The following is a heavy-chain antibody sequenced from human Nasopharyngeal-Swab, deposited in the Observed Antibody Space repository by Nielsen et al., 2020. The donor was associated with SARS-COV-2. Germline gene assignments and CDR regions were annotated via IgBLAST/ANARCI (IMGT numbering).Heavy chain of an antibody. J-gene: IGHJ4*02. CDR1: GYTFTGYY. CDR3: ASPRNRDGYNSFDY. CDR2: INPNSGGT. D-gene: IGHD5-24*01. Sequence: ASVKVSCKASGYTFTGYYMHWVRQAPGQGLEWMGRINPNSGGTNNAQKFQGRVTMTRDTSISTAYMELSRLRSDDTAVYYFASPRNRDGYNSFDYWGQGTLVTVSS. V-gene: IGHV1-2*06.